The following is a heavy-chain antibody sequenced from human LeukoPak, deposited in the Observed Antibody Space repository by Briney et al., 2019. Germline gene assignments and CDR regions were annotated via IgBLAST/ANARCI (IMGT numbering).Heavy chain of an antibody. CDR3: ASAMVDFWSFHY. J-gene: IGHJ4*02. V-gene: IGHV3-9*01. CDR1: GFTFYDYP. D-gene: IGHD3-3*01. CDR2: INWMGNKV. Sequence: PGGPLRLSCAASGFTFYDYPMHWLRQAPGKGLVWGLGINWMGNKVGYAESVQGRFTISRDNAKNSLYLQMNSLRAEDTAVYYCASAMVDFWSFHYWGQGTLVTVSS.